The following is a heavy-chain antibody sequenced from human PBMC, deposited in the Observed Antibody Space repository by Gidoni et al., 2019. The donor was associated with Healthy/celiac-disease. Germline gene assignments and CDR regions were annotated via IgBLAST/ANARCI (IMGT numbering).Heavy chain of an antibody. J-gene: IGHJ6*02. V-gene: IGHV7-4-1*01. CDR1: GYTFTSYA. Sequence: QVQLVQSGSELKKPGASVKVSCKASGYTFTSYAMNWVRQAPGQGLEWRGWINTNPGNPTYDQGFTGLFVFSLDTSVSTAYLQICSLKSEDTAVYYCARGPLPVLGFGENERSMDVWGQGTTVTVSS. D-gene: IGHD3-10*01. CDR2: INTNPGNP. CDR3: ARGPLPVLGFGENERSMDV.